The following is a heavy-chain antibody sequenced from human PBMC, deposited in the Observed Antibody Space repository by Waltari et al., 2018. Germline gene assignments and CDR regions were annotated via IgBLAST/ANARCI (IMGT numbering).Heavy chain of an antibody. CDR2: ISYTGAT. D-gene: IGHD2-21*01. CDR1: GGSITSNRHY. V-gene: IGHV4-39*01. Sequence: QLQLQESGPRLVKPSETLSLTCTVSGGSITSNRHYWGWIRQPPGQGLEWIGTISYTGATYRSPSLKSRVTISRDTSKNQLALTLGSVTAADTALYYCATYIVASLGTAAFDVWGQGTMVTVSS. J-gene: IGHJ3*01. CDR3: ATYIVASLGTAAFDV.